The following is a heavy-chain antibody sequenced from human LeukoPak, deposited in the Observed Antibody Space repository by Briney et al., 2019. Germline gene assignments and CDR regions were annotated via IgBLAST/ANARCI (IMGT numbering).Heavy chain of an antibody. J-gene: IGHJ4*02. CDR1: GGTFSSYA. CDR2: IIPIFGTA. CDR3: ARDPAIPSRVPYYYDSWAPEDY. Sequence: SVKVSCKASGGTFSSYAISWVRQAPGQGLEWMGGIIPIFGTANYAQKFQGRVTMTRDMSTSTVYMELSSLRSEDTAVYYCARDPAIPSRVPYYYDSWAPEDYWGQGTLVTVSS. V-gene: IGHV1-69*05. D-gene: IGHD3-22*01.